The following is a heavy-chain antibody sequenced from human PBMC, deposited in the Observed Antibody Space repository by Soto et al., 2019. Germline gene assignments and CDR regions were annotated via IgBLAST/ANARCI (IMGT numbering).Heavy chain of an antibody. CDR2: IYWDDDK. CDR1: GFSLSTSGVG. CDR3: AHRLVPNCSSTSCYGNWFDP. J-gene: IGHJ5*02. Sequence: SGPTLVKPTQTLTLTCTFSGFSLSTSGVGVGWIRQPPGKALEWLALIYWDDDKRYSPSLKSRLTITKDTSKNQVVLTMTNMDPVDTATYYCAHRLVPNCSSTSCYGNWFDPWGQGTLVTVSS. V-gene: IGHV2-5*02. D-gene: IGHD2-2*01.